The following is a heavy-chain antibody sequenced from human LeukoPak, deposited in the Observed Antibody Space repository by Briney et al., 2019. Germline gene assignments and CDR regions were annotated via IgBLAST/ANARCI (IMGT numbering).Heavy chain of an antibody. Sequence: GGSLRLSCAASGFTFSSYAMSWVRQAPGEGLEWVSAISGSGGSTYYADSVKGRFTVSRDNSKNTLYLQMDSLRAEDAAMYHCAKGRYCSSAVCYHPFDYWGQGTLVTVSS. CDR1: GFTFSSYA. J-gene: IGHJ4*02. CDR3: AKGRYCSSAVCYHPFDY. D-gene: IGHD2-8*01. CDR2: ISGSGGST. V-gene: IGHV3-23*01.